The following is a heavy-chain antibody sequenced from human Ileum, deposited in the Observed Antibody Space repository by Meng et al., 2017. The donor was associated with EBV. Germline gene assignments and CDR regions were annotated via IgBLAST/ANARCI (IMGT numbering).Heavy chain of an antibody. J-gene: IGHJ4*02. D-gene: IGHD6-19*01. Sequence: QIPLHEFGPTRVKTTHTLTLTCTFSGFSLSTNGVGVGWLRQAPGKALEWLGLIYCDDDNRYKPSLQNRLTITKDTSKNQVVFTVTNMDPGDTAKYYCVHRWGGNGWGPFDYWGQGTLVTVSS. CDR2: IYCDDDN. CDR1: GFSLSTNGVG. CDR3: VHRWGGNGWGPFDY. V-gene: IGHV2-5*02.